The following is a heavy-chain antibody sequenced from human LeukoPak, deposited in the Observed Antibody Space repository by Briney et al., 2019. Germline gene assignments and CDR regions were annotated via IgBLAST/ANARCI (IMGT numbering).Heavy chain of an antibody. Sequence: GGSLRLSCAASGLTVSSNYMNWVRQAPAKGLEGVSVIYSGGSTYYADSAKGRFTISRDNSKNTLYLQMNSLRAEDAAVYYCAKASGYSYGYDYWGQGTLVTVSS. CDR3: AKASGYSYGYDY. J-gene: IGHJ4*02. D-gene: IGHD5-18*01. V-gene: IGHV3-66*01. CDR1: GLTVSSNY. CDR2: IYSGGST.